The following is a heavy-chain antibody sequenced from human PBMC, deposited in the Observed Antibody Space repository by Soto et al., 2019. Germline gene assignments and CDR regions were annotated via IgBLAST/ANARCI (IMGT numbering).Heavy chain of an antibody. V-gene: IGHV4-61*01. CDR2: IYYSGST. Sequence: QVQLQESGPGLVKPSETLSLTCTVSGGSVSSGSYYWSWIRQPPGKGLEWIGHIYYSGSTNYNPTLKGRVPIPVDTSQNQFSLHLSSVTAADTAVYYCARMPLLYFTRDYWGQGPLVTVSS. J-gene: IGHJ4*02. D-gene: IGHD2-2*02. CDR3: ARMPLLYFTRDY. CDR1: GGSVSSGSYY.